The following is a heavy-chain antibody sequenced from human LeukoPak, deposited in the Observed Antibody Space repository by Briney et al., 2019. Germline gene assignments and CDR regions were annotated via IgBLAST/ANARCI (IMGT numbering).Heavy chain of an antibody. CDR1: AFSLNAYN. CDR3: VRDRGTYRPIDY. J-gene: IGHJ4*02. V-gene: IGHV3-21*01. CDR2: ISYTGTYI. Sequence: GGSLRLSCAASAFSLNAYNMNWVRQAPGKGLEWVSSISYTGTYIHYADSVKGRFTISRDNAQNSLYLQMNSLRAEDTAIYYCVRDRGTYRPIDYWGQGTLVTVSS. D-gene: IGHD1-26*01.